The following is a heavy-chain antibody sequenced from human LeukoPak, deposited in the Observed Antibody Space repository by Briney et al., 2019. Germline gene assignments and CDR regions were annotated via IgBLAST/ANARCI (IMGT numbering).Heavy chain of an antibody. CDR3: ARGGVNYASDC. D-gene: IGHD1-7*01. CDR2: IRFDGSNN. Sequence: GGSLRLSCAASGFTFSSYGMHWVRQAPGKGLEWVAYIRFDGSNNYYADSLKGRFTISRDNSKNTLYLQMNSLGVEDTAVYSCARGGVNYASDCWGQGTLVTVSS. V-gene: IGHV3-30*02. CDR1: GFTFSSYG. J-gene: IGHJ4*02.